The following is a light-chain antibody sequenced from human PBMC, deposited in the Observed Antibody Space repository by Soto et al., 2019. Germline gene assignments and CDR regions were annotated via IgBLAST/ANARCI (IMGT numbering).Light chain of an antibody. CDR1: QSVSSN. CDR3: QQYIRWPLT. V-gene: IGKV3-15*01. J-gene: IGKJ4*01. CDR2: GAS. Sequence: EKVLSQSPGTLSLSPGERATLSCRASQSVSSNLAWYQQKPGQAPSLLIYGASTRATGTPARFSGSGSGTEFTLTISSLQSEDFAVYYCQQYIRWPLTFGGGTKVDIK.